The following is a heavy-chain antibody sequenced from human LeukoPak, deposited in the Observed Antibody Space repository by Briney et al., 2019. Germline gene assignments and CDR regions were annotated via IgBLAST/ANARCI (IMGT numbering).Heavy chain of an antibody. J-gene: IGHJ2*01. CDR1: GGSISSDDYY. CDR3: ARTISAAPRYFDL. V-gene: IGHV4-30-4*01. CDR2: IYYSGAT. D-gene: IGHD6-13*01. Sequence: ASQTLSLTCTVSGGSISSDDYYWSWIRQPPGKGLEWIGHIYYSGATYNNPSLKSRVTISIDTSKNQFSLKLSSVTAADTAVYYSARTISAAPRYFDLWGRGTLVTVSS.